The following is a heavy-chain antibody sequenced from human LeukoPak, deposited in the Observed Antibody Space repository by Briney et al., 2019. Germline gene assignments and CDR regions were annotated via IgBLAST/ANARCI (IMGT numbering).Heavy chain of an antibody. J-gene: IGHJ4*02. V-gene: IGHV3-15*07. CDR3: TTARGFTYGVDY. D-gene: IGHD5-18*01. CDR1: GFTFTDAW. CDR2: IKPKTDGGTT. Sequence: GGSLRLSCAASGFTFTDAWMNWVRQAPGKGLEWVGLIKPKTDGGTTDYAAPVKGRFTISGDDSKSTLFLQMNSLKTEGTAVYFCTTARGFTYGVDYWGQGTLVTVSS.